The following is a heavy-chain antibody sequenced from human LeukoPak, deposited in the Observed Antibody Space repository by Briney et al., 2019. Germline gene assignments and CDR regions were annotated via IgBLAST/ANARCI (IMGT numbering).Heavy chain of an antibody. D-gene: IGHD3-22*01. CDR3: ARLPYPYDSSGSPPLDY. CDR1: GGSISSSNYY. Sequence: SSETLSLTXTVSGGSISSSNYYWGWIRQPPGKGLEWIGSIYYSGSTYYNPSLKSRVTISVDTSKNQFSLKLSSVTAADTAVYYCARLPYPYDSSGSPPLDYWGQGTLVTVSS. V-gene: IGHV4-39*01. CDR2: IYYSGST. J-gene: IGHJ4*02.